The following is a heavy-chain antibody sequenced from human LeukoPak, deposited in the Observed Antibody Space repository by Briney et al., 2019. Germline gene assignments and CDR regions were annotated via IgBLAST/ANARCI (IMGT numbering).Heavy chain of an antibody. Sequence: ASVKLSCTASGYTFTGYYLNWVRQAPGQGLEWMGLINPNSSATKYAQKFQGRVTVTRDTSISTAYMELSSLRAEDTAVYYCARGDLITCGGVIVLIAFDIWGKGTMVTVSS. CDR3: ARGDLITCGGVIVLIAFDI. CDR2: INPNSSAT. J-gene: IGHJ3*02. D-gene: IGHD3-16*02. CDR1: GYTFTGYY. V-gene: IGHV1-2*02.